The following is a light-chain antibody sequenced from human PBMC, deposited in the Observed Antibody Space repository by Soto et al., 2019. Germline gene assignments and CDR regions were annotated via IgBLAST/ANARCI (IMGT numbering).Light chain of an antibody. J-gene: IGKJ1*01. V-gene: IGKV1-5*01. CDR3: QQYNSFWT. CDR2: DAS. Sequence: DIQMTQSPSTLSASVGDRVTITCRASQSISSWLAWYQQKPGKAPKLLIYDASSLESGVPSRFSGSGSGTEFTLTIISLQPDDFATYYCQQYNSFWTFGQGTKVEIK. CDR1: QSISSW.